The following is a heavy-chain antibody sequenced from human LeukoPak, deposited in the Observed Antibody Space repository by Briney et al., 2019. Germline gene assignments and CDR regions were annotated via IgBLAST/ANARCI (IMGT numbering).Heavy chain of an antibody. CDR3: ARDGDTDYPPGAFDI. Sequence: SETLSLTCTVSGGSISSGDYYWSWIRQPPGKGLEWIGYIYYSGSTYYNPSLKSRVTISVDTSKNQFSLKLSSVTAADTAVYYCARDGDTDYPPGAFDIWGQGTMVTVSS. D-gene: IGHD4-11*01. CDR2: IYYSGST. J-gene: IGHJ3*02. CDR1: GGSISSGDYY. V-gene: IGHV4-30-4*01.